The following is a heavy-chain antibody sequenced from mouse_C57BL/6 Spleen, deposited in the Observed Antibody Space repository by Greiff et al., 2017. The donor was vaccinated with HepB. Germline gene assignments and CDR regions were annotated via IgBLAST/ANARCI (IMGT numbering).Heavy chain of an antibody. CDR3: ARRGKELGFAY. J-gene: IGHJ3*01. D-gene: IGHD4-1*01. V-gene: IGHV1-42*01. CDR1: GYSFTGYY. CDR2: INPSTGGT. Sequence: VQLKQSGPELVKPGASVKISCKASGYSFTGYYMNWVKQSPEKSLEWIGEINPSTGGTTYNQKFKAKATLTVDKSSSTAYMQLKSLTSEDSAVYYCARRGKELGFAYWGQGTLVTVSA.